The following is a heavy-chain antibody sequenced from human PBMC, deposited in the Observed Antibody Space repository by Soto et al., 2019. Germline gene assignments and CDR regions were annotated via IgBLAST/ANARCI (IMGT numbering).Heavy chain of an antibody. Sequence: SETLSLTCAVYGGSFSGYYWSWIRQPPGKGLEWIGEINHSGSTNYNPSLKSRVTISVDTSKNQFSLKLSSVTAADTAVYYCATRHDSSGSEGVEFDYWGQGTLVTVSS. CDR1: GGSFSGYY. V-gene: IGHV4-34*01. CDR3: ATRHDSSGSEGVEFDY. CDR2: INHSGST. D-gene: IGHD3-22*01. J-gene: IGHJ4*02.